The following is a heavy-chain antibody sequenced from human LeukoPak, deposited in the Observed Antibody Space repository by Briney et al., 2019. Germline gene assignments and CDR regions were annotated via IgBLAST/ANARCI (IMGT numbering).Heavy chain of an antibody. CDR3: ARESEIVGATD. Sequence: ASVKVSCKASGYTFTIYYMHWVRQAPGQGLEWMGIINPSGGSTSYAQKFQGRVTMTRDTSTSTVYMELSSLRSEDTAVYYCARESEIVGATDWGQGTLVTVSS. CDR1: GYTFTIYY. D-gene: IGHD1-26*01. CDR2: INPSGGST. J-gene: IGHJ4*02. V-gene: IGHV1-46*01.